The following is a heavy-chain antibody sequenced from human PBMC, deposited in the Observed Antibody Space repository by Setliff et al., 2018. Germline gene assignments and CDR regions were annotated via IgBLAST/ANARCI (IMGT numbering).Heavy chain of an antibody. J-gene: IGHJ4*02. V-gene: IGHV4-61*02. Sequence: SETLSLTCTVSGGSISSGSYYWSWIRQPAGKGLEWIGRIFPSGSTNYNPSLKSRVTISVDTSKNQFSLKLSSVTAADTAVYYCASWGTVTLFDYWGQGTLVTVSS. CDR2: IFPSGST. D-gene: IGHD4-4*01. CDR3: ASWGTVTLFDY. CDR1: GGSISSGSYY.